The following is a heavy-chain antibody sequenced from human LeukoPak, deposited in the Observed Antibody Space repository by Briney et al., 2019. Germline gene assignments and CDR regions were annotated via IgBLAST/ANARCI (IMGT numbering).Heavy chain of an antibody. V-gene: IGHV1-18*01. Sequence: ASVKVSCKASGYTFTSYGISWVRQAPGQGLEWMGWISAYNGNTNYAQKLQGRVTMTTDTPTSTAYMELRSLRSDDTAVYYCARCIAVVPVCAFDIWGQGTMVTVSS. CDR3: ARCIAVVPVCAFDI. CDR1: GYTFTSYG. D-gene: IGHD6-19*01. CDR2: ISAYNGNT. J-gene: IGHJ3*02.